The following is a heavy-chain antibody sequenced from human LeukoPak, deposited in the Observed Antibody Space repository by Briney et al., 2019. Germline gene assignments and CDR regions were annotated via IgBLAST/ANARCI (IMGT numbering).Heavy chain of an antibody. J-gene: IGHJ3*02. CDR3: ARVWGGDPTTYAFDI. CDR2: FYYIGST. D-gene: IGHD4-17*01. Sequence: NPSETLSLTCTVSGGSISSGSYYWSWIRQPPGKGLEWIGYFYYIGSTYYNPSLKSRVTISVDTSKNQFSLKLSSVTAADTAMYYCARVWGGDPTTYAFDIWGQGTMATVSS. CDR1: GGSISSGSYY. V-gene: IGHV4-30-4*07.